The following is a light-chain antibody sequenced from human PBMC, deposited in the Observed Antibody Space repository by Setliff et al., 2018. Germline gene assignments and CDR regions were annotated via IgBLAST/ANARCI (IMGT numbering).Light chain of an antibody. V-gene: IGLV1-40*01. CDR2: DTV. CDR3: QSYDDILSGHVV. J-gene: IGLJ3*02. Sequence: QSALTQPPSVSGAPGQRVTISCTGDTSNIGAGYDVHWYQQLLGTAPKLLIFDTVNRPSGVPDRFSGSKSGTSASLAITGLQAEDEADYYCQSYDDILSGHVVFGGGTK. CDR1: TSNIGAGYD.